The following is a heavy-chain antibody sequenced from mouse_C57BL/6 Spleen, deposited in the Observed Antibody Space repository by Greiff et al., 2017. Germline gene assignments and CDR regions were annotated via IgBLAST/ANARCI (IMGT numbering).Heavy chain of an antibody. CDR2: IYPGDGDT. J-gene: IGHJ1*03. Sequence: QVQLQQSGPELVKPGASVKISCKASGYAFSSSWMNWVKQRPGKGLEWIGRIYPGDGDTNYNGKFKGKATLTADKSSSTAYMQLLSRTSVDSAVYFCSRSVITTVVDVWNTRTTVTVSS. D-gene: IGHD1-1*01. CDR1: GYAFSSSW. CDR3: SRSVITTVVDV. V-gene: IGHV1-82*01.